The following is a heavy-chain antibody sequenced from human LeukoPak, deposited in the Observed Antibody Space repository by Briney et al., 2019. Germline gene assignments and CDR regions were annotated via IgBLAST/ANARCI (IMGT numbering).Heavy chain of an antibody. J-gene: IGHJ4*02. V-gene: IGHV4-39*01. D-gene: IGHD3-22*01. CDR3: ARHSRDSSGYYYFDY. CDR1: GGSISSSSYY. Sequence: SETLSLTCTVSGGSISSSSYYWGWIRQPPGKGLEWIGSIYYSGSTYYNPSLKSRVTISVDTSKNQFSLKLSSVTAADTAVYYCARHSRDSSGYYYFDYWGQGTLVTVFS. CDR2: IYYSGST.